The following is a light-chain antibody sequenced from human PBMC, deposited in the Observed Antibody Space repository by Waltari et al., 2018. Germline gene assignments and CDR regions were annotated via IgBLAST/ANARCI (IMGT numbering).Light chain of an antibody. V-gene: IGLV2-14*01. CDR2: DVS. CDR1: SSDVGGYNY. Sequence: QSALTQPASVSGSPGQSITISCTGNSSDVGGYNYVPWYQQHPGKAPKLMIYDVSNRPSGVSNRFSGSKSGNTASLTISGLQAEDEADYYCSSYTSSSTLVFGTGTKVTVL. J-gene: IGLJ1*01. CDR3: SSYTSSSTLV.